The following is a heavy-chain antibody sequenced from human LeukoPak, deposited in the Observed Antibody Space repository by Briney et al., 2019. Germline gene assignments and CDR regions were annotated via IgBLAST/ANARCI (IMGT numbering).Heavy chain of an antibody. D-gene: IGHD3-22*01. V-gene: IGHV3-11*01. CDR1: GFTFSDYY. Sequence: GGSLRLSCAASGFTFSDYYMTWIRQAPGKGLEWLSYIDSSGDVIYYADSVKGRFTISRDNAKNSVFLQMNSLRAEDTAVYYCAKGTHSSSWHWYDPWGQGTLVTVSS. CDR2: IDSSGDVI. J-gene: IGHJ5*02. CDR3: AKGTHSSSWHWYDP.